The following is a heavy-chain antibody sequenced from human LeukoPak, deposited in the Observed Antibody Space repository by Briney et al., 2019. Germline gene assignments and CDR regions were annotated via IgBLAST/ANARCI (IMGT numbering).Heavy chain of an antibody. CDR3: ASEGYYGSSGYYSVSY. CDR1: GGSISSSNW. J-gene: IGHJ4*02. Sequence: PSGTLSLTCAVSGGSISSSNWWSWVRQPPGKGLEWIEEIYHSGSTNYNPSLKSRVTISVDKSKNQFSLKLSSVTAADTAVYYCASEGYYGSSGYYSVSYWGQGTLVTVSS. V-gene: IGHV4-4*02. D-gene: IGHD3-22*01. CDR2: IYHSGST.